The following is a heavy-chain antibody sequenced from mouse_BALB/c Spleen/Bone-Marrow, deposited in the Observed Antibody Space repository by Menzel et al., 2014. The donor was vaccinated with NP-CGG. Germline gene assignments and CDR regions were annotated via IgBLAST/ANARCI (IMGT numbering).Heavy chain of an antibody. D-gene: IGHD2-12*01. CDR2: INPSNGGT. CDR1: GYTFTSYY. Sequence: VQLQQSGAELVKPGASVKLSGEASGYTFTSYYMCWVKQRPGQGLEWIGEINPSNGGTNFNEKFKSKATLTVDKSSSTAYMSLSSLTSEDSAVYYCTRSRRAMDHWGQGTSVTVSS. J-gene: IGHJ4*01. CDR3: TRSRRAMDH. V-gene: IGHV1S81*02.